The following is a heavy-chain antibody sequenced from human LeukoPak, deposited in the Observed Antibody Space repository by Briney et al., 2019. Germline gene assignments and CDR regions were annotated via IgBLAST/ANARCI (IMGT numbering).Heavy chain of an antibody. CDR1: GYSISNGYY. CDR2: IYHSGST. CDR3: AVWVDYDSSGYYYGFDY. V-gene: IGHV4-38-2*02. J-gene: IGHJ4*02. Sequence: SETLSLTCTVSGYSISNGYYWGWIRQPPGKGLEWIGSIYHSGSTNYNPPLKSRVTISVDTSKNQFSLKLSSVTAADTAVYYCAVWVDYDSSGYYYGFDYWGQGTLVTVSS. D-gene: IGHD3-22*01.